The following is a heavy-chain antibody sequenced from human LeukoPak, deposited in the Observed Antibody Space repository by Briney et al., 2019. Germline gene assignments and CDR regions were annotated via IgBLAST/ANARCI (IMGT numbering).Heavy chain of an antibody. CDR2: DYHSGST. D-gene: IGHD2-15*01. J-gene: IGHJ4*02. Sequence: SETLSVTCTVSGYSISSGYFWGWIRQPPGKGLEWIGSDYHSGSTYYNPSLKSRVTISVDTSKNQFSLKLSSVTAADTAVYYCARDIVVAYYFDYWGQGTLVTVSS. CDR1: GYSISSGYF. CDR3: ARDIVVAYYFDY. V-gene: IGHV4-38-2*02.